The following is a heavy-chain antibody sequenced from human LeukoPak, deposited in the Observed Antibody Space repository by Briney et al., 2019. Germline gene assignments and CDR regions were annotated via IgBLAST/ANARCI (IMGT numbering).Heavy chain of an antibody. Sequence: GGSLRLSCAASGFTFSNYWMIWVRQAPGKGLEWVGNIKQDGSEKRYADSVRGRFSISRDNAQTSLYPQMNSLRAEDTAVYYCARASDPWLQLTWGQGTLVTVSS. V-gene: IGHV3-7*05. CDR2: IKQDGSEK. D-gene: IGHD5-24*01. J-gene: IGHJ5*02. CDR3: ARASDPWLQLT. CDR1: GFTFSNYW.